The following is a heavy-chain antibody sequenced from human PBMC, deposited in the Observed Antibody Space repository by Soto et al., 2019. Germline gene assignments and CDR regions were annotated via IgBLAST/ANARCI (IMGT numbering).Heavy chain of an antibody. J-gene: IGHJ2*01. CDR2: ISYDGSNK. CDR3: ARDPLWGTAMVLWYFDL. D-gene: IGHD5-18*01. Sequence: QVRLVESGGGVVQPGRSLRLSCAASGFTFNNYAMHWVRQAPGKGLEWVALISYDGSNKYYADSVKGRFTISRDNSKNTLYLQMNSLRAEDTAVYYCARDPLWGTAMVLWYFDLWGRDTLVTVSS. V-gene: IGHV3-30-3*01. CDR1: GFTFNNYA.